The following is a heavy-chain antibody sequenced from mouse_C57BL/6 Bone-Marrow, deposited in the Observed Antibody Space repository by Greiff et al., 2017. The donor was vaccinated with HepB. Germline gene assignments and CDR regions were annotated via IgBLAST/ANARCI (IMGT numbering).Heavy chain of an antibody. J-gene: IGHJ3*01. Sequence: VQLQQSGAELVRPGASVKLSCTASGFNIKDYYMHWVKQRPEQGLEWIGRIDPEDGDTEYAPKFQGKATMTADTSSNTAYLQLSSLTSEDTAVYYCTTERWLLRGFAYWGQGTLVTVSA. CDR1: GFNIKDYY. D-gene: IGHD2-3*01. CDR2: IDPEDGDT. V-gene: IGHV14-1*01. CDR3: TTERWLLRGFAY.